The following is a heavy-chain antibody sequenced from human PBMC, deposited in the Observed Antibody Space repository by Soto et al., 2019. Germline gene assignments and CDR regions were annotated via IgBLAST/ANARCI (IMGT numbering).Heavy chain of an antibody. J-gene: IGHJ4*02. CDR1: GGSFSGYY. D-gene: IGHD3-10*01. V-gene: IGHV4-34*01. CDR3: ARGDTGGGSGSNNFDY. CDR2: INHSGST. Sequence: SETLSLTCAVYGGSFSGYYWSWIRQPPGKGLEWIGEINHSGSTNYNPSLKSRVTISVDTSKNQFSLKLSSVTAADTAVYYCARGDTGGGSGSNNFDYWGQGTLVTVSS.